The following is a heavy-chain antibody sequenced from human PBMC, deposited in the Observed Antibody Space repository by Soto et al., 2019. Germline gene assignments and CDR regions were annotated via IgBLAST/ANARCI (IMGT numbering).Heavy chain of an antibody. D-gene: IGHD2-15*01. CDR2: ISPSTSHI. J-gene: IGHJ6*02. V-gene: IGHV3-21*01. Sequence: EVHLVESGGGLVKPGGSLRLSCAVSRFTFSSCTMNWVRQAPGKGLEWVSSISPSTSHIYYADSVKGRFTISRDNAKKSLFLQMNSLRAEDTAVYYCSGCSGGACHQSYGMDVWGQGTTVTVSS. CDR3: SGCSGGACHQSYGMDV. CDR1: RFTFSSCT.